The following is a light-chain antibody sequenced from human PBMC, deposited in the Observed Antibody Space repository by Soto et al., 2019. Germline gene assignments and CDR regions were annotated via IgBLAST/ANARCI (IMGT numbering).Light chain of an antibody. CDR3: QQYNSDWT. CDR1: QSISSW. J-gene: IGKJ1*01. CDR2: DAS. V-gene: IGKV1-5*01. Sequence: DIQMTQSPSTLSASVGDRVTITCRSSQSISSWLAWYQQKPGKAPKLLISDASSYEGGVPSRFSGSGSGTEFTLTISSLQPDDFATYYCQQYNSDWTFGQGTKVE.